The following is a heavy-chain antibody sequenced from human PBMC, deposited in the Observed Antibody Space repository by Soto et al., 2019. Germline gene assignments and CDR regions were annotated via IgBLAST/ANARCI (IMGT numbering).Heavy chain of an antibody. CDR1: GGSISSYY. D-gene: IGHD1-20*01. CDR3: ARGDNWNDADAFDI. Sequence: SETLSLTCTVSGGSISSYYWSWIRQPPGKGLEWIGYFYYIGSTNYNPSLKSRVTISVDTSKNQFSLKLSSVTAADTAVYYCARGDNWNDADAFDIWGQGTMVT. V-gene: IGHV4-59*01. CDR2: FYYIGST. J-gene: IGHJ3*02.